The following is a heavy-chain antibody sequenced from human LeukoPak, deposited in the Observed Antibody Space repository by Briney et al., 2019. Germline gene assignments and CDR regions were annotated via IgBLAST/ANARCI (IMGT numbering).Heavy chain of an antibody. CDR3: ARESTVTTGPLYYYYYMDV. V-gene: IGHV3-21*01. CDR2: ISSSSSYI. CDR1: GFTLSSYS. D-gene: IGHD4-17*01. J-gene: IGHJ6*03. Sequence: GGSLRLSCAASGFTLSSYSMNWVRQAPGKGLEWVSSISSSSSYIYYADSVKGRFAISRDNAKNSLYLQMNSLRAEDTAVYYCARESTVTTGPLYYYYYMDVWGKGTTVTVSS.